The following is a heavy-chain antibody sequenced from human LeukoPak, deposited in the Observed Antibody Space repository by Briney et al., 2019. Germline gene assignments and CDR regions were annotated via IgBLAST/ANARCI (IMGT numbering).Heavy chain of an antibody. CDR1: GGSFSGYY. CDR2: INHSGST. V-gene: IGHV4-34*01. CDR3: ARGVGITIFGVVIIAGSYYMDV. Sequence: PSETLSLACAAYGGSFSGYYWSWIRQPPGKGLEWIGEINHSGSTNYNPSLKSRVTISVDTSKNQFSLKLSSVTAADTAVYYCARGVGITIFGVVIIAGSYYMDVWGQGTLVTVSS. D-gene: IGHD3-3*01. J-gene: IGHJ4*02.